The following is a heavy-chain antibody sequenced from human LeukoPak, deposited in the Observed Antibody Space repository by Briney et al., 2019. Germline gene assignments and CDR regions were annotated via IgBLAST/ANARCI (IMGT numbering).Heavy chain of an antibody. CDR3: AKDLRRYGDPYYFDY. V-gene: IGHV3-23*01. CDR1: GFTFSSYA. CDR2: ISGSGGST. Sequence: GGSLRLSCAASGFTFSSYAMNWVRQAPGKGLEWVSAISGSGGSTYYTDSVKGRFTISRDNSKNTLYLQMNSLRAEDTAQYYCAKDLRRYGDPYYFDYWGQGTLVTVSS. D-gene: IGHD4-17*01. J-gene: IGHJ4*02.